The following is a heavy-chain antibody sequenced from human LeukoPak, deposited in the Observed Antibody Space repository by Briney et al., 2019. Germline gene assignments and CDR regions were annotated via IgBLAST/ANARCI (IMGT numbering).Heavy chain of an antibody. V-gene: IGHV4-59*01. D-gene: IGHD3-10*01. J-gene: IGHJ3*02. CDR2: IYYSGST. CDR1: GGSISSYY. CDR3: ARCRARTHPGAFDI. Sequence: PSETLSLTCTVSGGSISSYYWSWIRQPPGKGLEWIGYIYYSGSTNYNPSLKSRVTISVDTSKNQFSLKLSSVTAADTAVYYCARCRARTHPGAFDIWGQGTMVTVSS.